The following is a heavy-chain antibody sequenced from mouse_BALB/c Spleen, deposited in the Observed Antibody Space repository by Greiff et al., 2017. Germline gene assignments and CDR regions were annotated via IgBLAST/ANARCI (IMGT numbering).Heavy chain of an antibody. D-gene: IGHD1-1*01. CDR2: INPSSGYT. J-gene: IGHJ4*01. Sequence: QVQLQQSAAELARPGASVKMSCKASGYTFTSYTMHWVKQRPGQGLEWIGYINPSSGYTEYNQKFKDKTTLTADKSSSTAYMQLSSLTSEDSAVYYCARLGLRAMDYWGQGTSVTVSS. CDR3: ARLGLRAMDY. CDR1: GYTFTSYT. V-gene: IGHV1-4*02.